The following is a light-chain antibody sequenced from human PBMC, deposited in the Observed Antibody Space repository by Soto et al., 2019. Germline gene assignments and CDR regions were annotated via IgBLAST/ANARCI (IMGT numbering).Light chain of an antibody. V-gene: IGLV2-23*01. CDR1: SSDVGSYNL. J-gene: IGLJ2*01. Sequence: QSALTQPASVSGSPGQSITISCTGTSSDVGSYNLVSWYQQHPVKAPKLMIYEGSKRPSGVSNRFSGSKSGNTASLTISGRQAEDEADYYCCSYAGSSTPVLGGGTKLTVL. CDR2: EGS. CDR3: CSYAGSSTPV.